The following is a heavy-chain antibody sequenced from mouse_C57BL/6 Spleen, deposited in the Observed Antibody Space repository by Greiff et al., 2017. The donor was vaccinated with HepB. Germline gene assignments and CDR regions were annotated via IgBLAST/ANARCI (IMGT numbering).Heavy chain of an antibody. CDR3: ARGSLGYYYAMDY. CDR2: IWTGGGT. V-gene: IGHV2-9-1*01. J-gene: IGHJ4*01. Sequence: VKLVESGPGLVAPSQSLSITCTVSGFSLTSYAISWVRQPPGKGLEWLGVIWTGGGTNYNSALKSRLSISKDNSKSQVFLKMNSLQTDDTARYYCARGSLGYYYAMDYWGQGTSVTVSS. D-gene: IGHD3-1*01. CDR1: GFSLTSYA.